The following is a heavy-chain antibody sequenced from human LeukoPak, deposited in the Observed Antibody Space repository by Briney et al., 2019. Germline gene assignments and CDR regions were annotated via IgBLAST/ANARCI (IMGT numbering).Heavy chain of an antibody. V-gene: IGHV3-9*01. CDR1: GFTFDDYA. Sequence: GGSLRLSCAASGFTFDDYAMHWVRQAPGKGLEWVSGISWNSGSIGYADSVKGRFTISRDNAKNSLYLQMNSLRAEDTAVYYCYSYDDFWSGSYFDYWGQGTLVTVSS. D-gene: IGHD3-3*01. CDR2: ISWNSGSI. CDR3: YSYDDFWSGSYFDY. J-gene: IGHJ4*02.